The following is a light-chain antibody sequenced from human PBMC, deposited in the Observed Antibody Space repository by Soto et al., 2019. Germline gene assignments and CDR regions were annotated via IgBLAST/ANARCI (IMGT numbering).Light chain of an antibody. V-gene: IGKV3-20*01. CDR1: QSVSSSY. CDR3: QQYGSSPYT. CDR2: GPS. J-gene: IGKJ5*01. Sequence: EIVLTQSPGTLSLSPGERATLSCRASQSVSSSYLAWYQQKHGQAPRLLVYGPSTRAAGIPDRFSGSGSGTDLTITISRLEPEDFEVYYCQQYGSSPYTFGQGTRLEIK.